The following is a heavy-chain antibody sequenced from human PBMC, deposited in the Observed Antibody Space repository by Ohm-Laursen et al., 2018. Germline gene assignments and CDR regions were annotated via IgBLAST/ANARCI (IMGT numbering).Heavy chain of an antibody. CDR1: GFNFNTYE. D-gene: IGHD2-15*01. Sequence: SLRLSCAASGFNFNTYEMNWVRQASGKGLEWVANIHYSRTSLIYYADSVKGRSTISRDNSKNMLFLQMNSLRAEDTAVYYCARRSGRARPVVDFDYWGQGTLVTVSS. J-gene: IGHJ4*02. V-gene: IGHV3-48*03. CDR2: IHYSRTSLI. CDR3: ARRSGRARPVVDFDY.